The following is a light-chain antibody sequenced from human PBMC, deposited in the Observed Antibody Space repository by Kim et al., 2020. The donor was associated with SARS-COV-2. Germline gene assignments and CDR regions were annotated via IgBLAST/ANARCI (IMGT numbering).Light chain of an antibody. CDR3: QVWDSSSDHPV. CDR1: NIGSKS. Sequence: APGKTARITCGGKNIGSKSVHWYQQKPGQSPVLVIYYDSDRPSGIPERFSGSNSGNTATLTINRVEAGDEADYYCQVWDSSSDHPVFGGGTQLTVL. CDR2: YDS. J-gene: IGLJ3*02. V-gene: IGLV3-21*04.